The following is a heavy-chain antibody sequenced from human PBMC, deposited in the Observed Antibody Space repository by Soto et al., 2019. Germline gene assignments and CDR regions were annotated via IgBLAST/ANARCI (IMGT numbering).Heavy chain of an antibody. J-gene: IGHJ6*02. D-gene: IGHD3-10*01. Sequence: QVQLVQSGAEVKKPGSSVKVSCKASGGTFSTSTISWVRQAPGQGLEWMGGIIPIFGTANYAQKFQGRVTITAXXSXGXGYMELSSLRSEDTAVYYCARGNYYGSSSYYYVMDVWGQGTTVTVSS. CDR2: IIPIFGTA. CDR1: GGTFSTST. V-gene: IGHV1-69*12. CDR3: ARGNYYGSSSYYYVMDV.